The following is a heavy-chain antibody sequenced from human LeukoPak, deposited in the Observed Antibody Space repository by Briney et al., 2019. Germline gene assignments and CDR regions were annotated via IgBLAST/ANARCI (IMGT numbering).Heavy chain of an antibody. J-gene: IGHJ4*02. Sequence: PSETLSLTCTVSGGSISDYSWSWIRQPPGKGLEWIGNIYYSGSANHNPSLKSRVTMSVDTSKSHLSLKLTSVTAADTAVYYCARFTARAREIDYWGQDILVTVSS. CDR3: ARFTARAREIDY. V-gene: IGHV4-59*08. CDR1: GGSISDYS. CDR2: IYYSGSA. D-gene: IGHD6-6*01.